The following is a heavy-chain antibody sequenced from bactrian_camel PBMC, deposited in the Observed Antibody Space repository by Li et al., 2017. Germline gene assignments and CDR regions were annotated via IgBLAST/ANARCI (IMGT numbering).Heavy chain of an antibody. CDR2: IDTGDGST. D-gene: IGHD2*01. V-gene: IGHV3S54*01. CDR3: AAGDLLCKGVHELAH. CDR1: RNIDRFYC. Sequence: HVQLVESGGGSVQAGGSLRLSCAASRNIDRFYCMGWFRQAPGKEREGVAAIDTGDGSTYYLNSVEGRFTISHDNAKNTLYLQMNALKPEDTAMYYCAAGDLLCKGVHELAHWGQGTQVTVS. J-gene: IGHJ4*01.